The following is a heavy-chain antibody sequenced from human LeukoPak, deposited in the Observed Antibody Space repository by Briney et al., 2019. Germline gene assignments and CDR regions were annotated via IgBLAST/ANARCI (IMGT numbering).Heavy chain of an antibody. J-gene: IGHJ4*02. Sequence: ASVKVSCKASGYTFTDSYMHWMRQAPGQGLEWMGWINPKTGGTNYAQRFQGRVAMTRDTSIRTAYMELNSLRSDDTAVYYCARDGRLTIFVRGIITEGSPPKNWGQGTLVTVSS. CDR1: GYTFTDSY. V-gene: IGHV1-2*02. CDR2: INPKTGGT. D-gene: IGHD3-10*01. CDR3: ARDGRLTIFVRGIITEGSPPKN.